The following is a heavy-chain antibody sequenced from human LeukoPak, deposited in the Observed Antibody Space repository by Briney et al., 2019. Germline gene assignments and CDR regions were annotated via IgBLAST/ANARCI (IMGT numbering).Heavy chain of an antibody. CDR1: GFTFSSYA. CDR2: ITSNGDRT. Sequence: GGSLRLSCAASGFTFSSYAMHWVRQAPGKGLEYVSAITSNGDRTYYANSVKGRFTISRDNSKNTLFLQMGSLRAEDMAVYYCARDSGSLPTVMDVWGKGTTVTVSS. D-gene: IGHD1-26*01. V-gene: IGHV3-64*01. CDR3: ARDSGSLPTVMDV. J-gene: IGHJ6*03.